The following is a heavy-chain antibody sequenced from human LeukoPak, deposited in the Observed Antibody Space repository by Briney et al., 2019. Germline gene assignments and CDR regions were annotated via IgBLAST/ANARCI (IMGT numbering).Heavy chain of an antibody. D-gene: IGHD6-13*01. J-gene: IGHJ4*02. CDR3: ARSLGYTSSWYLDY. CDR1: GYTFTDYD. Sequence: ASVKVSCKASGYTFTDYDVNWLRQAPGQGLEWMGWINPNNGGTNYAQKFQGRVTMTRDTSITTAYMELSRLRSDDTAVYYCARSLGYTSSWYLDYWGQGTLVTVSS. CDR2: INPNNGGT. V-gene: IGHV1-2*02.